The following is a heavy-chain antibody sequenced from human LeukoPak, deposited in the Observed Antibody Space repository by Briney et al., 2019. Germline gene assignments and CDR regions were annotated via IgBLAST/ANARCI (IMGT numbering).Heavy chain of an antibody. CDR1: GGSFSGYY. Sequence: SETLSLTCAVYGGSFSGYYWSWIRQPPGKGLEWIGEINHSGSTNYNPSLKSRVTISVDTSKNQFSLKLSSVTAADTAVYYCAYTFGGQTPFRDYWGQGTLVTVSS. CDR2: INHSGST. D-gene: IGHD3-16*01. V-gene: IGHV4-34*01. CDR3: AYTFGGQTPFRDY. J-gene: IGHJ4*02.